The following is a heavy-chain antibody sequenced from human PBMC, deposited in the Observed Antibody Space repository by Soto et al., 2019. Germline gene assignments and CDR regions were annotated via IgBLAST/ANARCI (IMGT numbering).Heavy chain of an antibody. J-gene: IGHJ4*02. CDR3: AGENVAVPWYY. D-gene: IGHD2-21*01. CDR1: GFIFSNYW. V-gene: IGHV3-7*03. Sequence: EVHLVESGGDLVQPGGSLRLSCAASGFIFSNYWMSWVRQGPGKGLEWLANIKQDGSETYYVDSVKGRFTISRDNAKNSLYLQMNSLRADDAGIYYCAGENVAVPWYYWGRGTLVTVSS. CDR2: IKQDGSET.